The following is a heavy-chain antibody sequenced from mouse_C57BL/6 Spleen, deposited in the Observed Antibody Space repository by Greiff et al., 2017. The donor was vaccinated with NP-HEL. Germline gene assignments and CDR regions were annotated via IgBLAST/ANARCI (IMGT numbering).Heavy chain of an antibody. D-gene: IGHD1-1*01. CDR2: ISGGGGNT. J-gene: IGHJ3*01. V-gene: IGHV5-9*01. CDR3: ARQAYYGPWFAY. Sequence: EVQGVESGGGLVKPGGSLKLSCAASGFTFSSYTMSWVRQTPEKRLEWVATISGGGGNTYYPDSVKGRFTISRDNAKNTLYLQMSSLRSEDTALYYCARQAYYGPWFAYWGQGTLVTVSA. CDR1: GFTFSSYT.